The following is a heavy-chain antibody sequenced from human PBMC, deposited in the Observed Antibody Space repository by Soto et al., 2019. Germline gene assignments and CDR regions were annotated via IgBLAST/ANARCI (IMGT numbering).Heavy chain of an antibody. CDR3: AKDIRDDFWTHAFDI. D-gene: IGHD3-3*01. V-gene: IGHV3-15*07. Sequence: PGGSLRLSCAASGFTFTTAWINWVRQAPGKGLEWVGRIKSKDAGGTEDLAEVVKGRFAISRDDSRSMVYMQMSSLKTEDTAVYYCAKDIRDDFWTHAFDIWGQGTMVTVSS. J-gene: IGHJ3*02. CDR1: GFTFTTAW. CDR2: IKSKDAGGTE.